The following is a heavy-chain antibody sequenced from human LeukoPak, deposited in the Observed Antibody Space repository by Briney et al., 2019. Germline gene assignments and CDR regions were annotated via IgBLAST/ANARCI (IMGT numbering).Heavy chain of an antibody. D-gene: IGHD3-10*01. CDR3: ARDSITLVRGVIGY. Sequence: ASVKVSCKASGYTITSYGITWVRQAPGQGLEWMGWISAYNGNTNYAQRLQGRITMTTDSSTSTAYMELRSLRSDDTAVYYCARDSITLVRGVIGYWGQGTLVTVSS. CDR2: ISAYNGNT. J-gene: IGHJ4*02. CDR1: GYTITSYG. V-gene: IGHV1-18*01.